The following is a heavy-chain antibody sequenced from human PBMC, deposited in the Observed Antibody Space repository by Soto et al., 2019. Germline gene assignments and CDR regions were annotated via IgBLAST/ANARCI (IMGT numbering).Heavy chain of an antibody. D-gene: IGHD3-9*01. V-gene: IGHV1-2*04. Sequence: QVQLVQSGAEVKKPGASVKVSCKASGYTFTGYYMHWVRQAPGQGLEWMGWINPNSGGTNYAQKFQGWVTMPRDTSISTAYMELSRLRSDDTAVYYCARGEGVLRYFDWLSKEGWFDPWGQGTLVTVSS. J-gene: IGHJ5*02. CDR3: ARGEGVLRYFDWLSKEGWFDP. CDR2: INPNSGGT. CDR1: GYTFTGYY.